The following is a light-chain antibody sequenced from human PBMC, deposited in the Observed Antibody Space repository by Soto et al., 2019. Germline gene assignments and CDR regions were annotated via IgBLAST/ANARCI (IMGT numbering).Light chain of an antibody. J-gene: IGKJ2*01. CDR2: KAI. CDR3: QRSHDYQYV. V-gene: IGKV1-5*03. Sequence: DIQMTQSPSTLSASVGDRVTITCRASQSITTWLAWYQQKPGKAPKLLIYKAINLQSGVPSRFSGSGSWTEFTLTLRSRQPDDFATYYCQRSHDYQYVFGQGTKLDMK. CDR1: QSITTW.